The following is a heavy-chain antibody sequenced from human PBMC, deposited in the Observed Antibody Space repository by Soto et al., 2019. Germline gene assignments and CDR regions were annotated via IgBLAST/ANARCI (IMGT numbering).Heavy chain of an antibody. D-gene: IGHD6-6*01. V-gene: IGHV4-4*02. CDR1: GGSISSSNW. CDR3: ARARGSSSSYWFDP. CDR2: IYHSGST. J-gene: IGHJ5*02. Sequence: SETLSLTCAVSGGSISSSNWWSWVRQPPGKGLEWIGEIYHSGSTNYNPSLKGRVTISXXXXXXQXSXKXXXVTAXDTAVDYCARARGSSSSYWFDPWGQGTLVTVSS.